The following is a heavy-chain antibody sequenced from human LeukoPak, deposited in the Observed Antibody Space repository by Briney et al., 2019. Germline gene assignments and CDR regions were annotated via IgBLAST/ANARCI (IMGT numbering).Heavy chain of an antibody. CDR3: AKVREGGSYWGEYYFDY. D-gene: IGHD1-26*01. Sequence: GGSLRLSCAASGFTFSSYAMSWVRQAPGKGLEWVSSISATGVSTYYADSVKGRFTISRDNSKNTLYLQMNSLRAEDTAVYYCAKVREGGSYWGEYYFDYWGQGTLVTVSS. V-gene: IGHV3-23*01. J-gene: IGHJ4*02. CDR1: GFTFSSYA. CDR2: ISATGVST.